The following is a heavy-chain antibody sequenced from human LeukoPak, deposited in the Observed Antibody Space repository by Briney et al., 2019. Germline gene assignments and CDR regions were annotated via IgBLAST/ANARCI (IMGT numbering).Heavy chain of an antibody. D-gene: IGHD5-18*01. CDR1: GGSISTYY. CDR3: ARGRIQLWY. J-gene: IGHJ4*02. V-gene: IGHV4-59*01. Sequence: SETLSLTCTVSGGSISTYYWSWIRQPPGKGLEWIGYIYYSGSTNYNPSLKSRVTTSVDTSKNQFSLKLTSVTAADTAVYYCARGRIQLWYWGQGTLVIVSS. CDR2: IYYSGST.